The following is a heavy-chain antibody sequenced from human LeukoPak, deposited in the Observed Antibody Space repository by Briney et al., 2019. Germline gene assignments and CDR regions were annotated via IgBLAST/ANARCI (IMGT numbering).Heavy chain of an antibody. J-gene: IGHJ4*02. D-gene: IGHD1-7*01. CDR2: IRPDGGGA. CDR3: VRLLGTVTTYDF. Sequence: GGSLRLPCLVSGFTFSNRWMSWVRQAPGKGLEWVANIRPDGGGAYYLDSVKGRFTISRDNAENSLFLQMNSLRAEDTAAYYCVRLLGTVTTYDFWGQGTLVTVSS. V-gene: IGHV3-7*01. CDR1: GFTFSNRW.